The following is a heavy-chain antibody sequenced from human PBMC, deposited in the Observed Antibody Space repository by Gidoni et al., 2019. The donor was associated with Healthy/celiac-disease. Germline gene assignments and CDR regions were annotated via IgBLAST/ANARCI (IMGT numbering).Heavy chain of an antibody. CDR3: AKDPQLGNFDY. Sequence: EVQLLGSGGGWVQPGGSLRRSCLASGFTFSRYGMSGVRQARGKGLEWIRVISGSGGSSCYADSVKVRFPSSRDNSKDTLYLQRASLRAEDTAVYYCAKDPQLGNFDYWGQGTLVTVSS. CDR2: ISGSGGSS. D-gene: IGHD7-27*01. CDR1: GFTFSRYG. J-gene: IGHJ4*02. V-gene: IGHV3-23*01.